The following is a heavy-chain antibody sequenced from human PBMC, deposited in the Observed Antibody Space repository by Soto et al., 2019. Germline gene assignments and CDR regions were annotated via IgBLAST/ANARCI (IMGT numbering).Heavy chain of an antibody. CDR3: ARGSSSLDYYYYYCMDV. CDR1: GYTFTSYD. Sequence: ASVKVSCKASGYTFTSYDINWVRQATGQGLEWMGWMNPNSGNTGYAQKFQGIVTMTRNTSISTAYMELSSLRSEDTAVYYCARGSSSLDYYYYYCMDVWCQGTTVTVSS. D-gene: IGHD6-6*01. CDR2: MNPNSGNT. J-gene: IGHJ6*02. V-gene: IGHV1-8*01.